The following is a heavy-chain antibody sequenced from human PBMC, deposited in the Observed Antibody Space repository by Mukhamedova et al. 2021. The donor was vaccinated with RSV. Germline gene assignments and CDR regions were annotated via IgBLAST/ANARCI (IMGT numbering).Heavy chain of an antibody. V-gene: IGHV1-18*01. Sequence: GWISAYNGNTNYAQKLQGRVTMTTDTSTSTAYMELSRLRSDDTAVYYCARIGQAAAGTNWGQGTLVTVSS. D-gene: IGHD6-13*01. CDR2: ISAYNGNT. J-gene: IGHJ4*02. CDR3: ARIGQAAAGTN.